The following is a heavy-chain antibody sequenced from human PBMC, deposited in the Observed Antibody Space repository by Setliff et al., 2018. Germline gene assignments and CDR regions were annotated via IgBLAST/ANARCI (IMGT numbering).Heavy chain of an antibody. Sequence: ASVKVSCKASGYTFTTYAMGWMRQAPGLRLEWMGWINTNTGNPSYAQGFTGRFVFSLDTSVSTAYLQISSLKPEDTAVYYCARASRFGTVKWRGDYYMDVWGKGTTVTVSS. CDR1: GYTFTTYA. CDR2: INTNTGNP. J-gene: IGHJ6*03. V-gene: IGHV7-4-1*02. D-gene: IGHD3-10*01. CDR3: ARASRFGTVKWRGDYYMDV.